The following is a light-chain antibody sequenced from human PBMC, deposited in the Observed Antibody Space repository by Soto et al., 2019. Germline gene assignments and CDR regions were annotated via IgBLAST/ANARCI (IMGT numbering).Light chain of an antibody. J-gene: IGKJ2*01. CDR2: GAS. CDR3: QQYGSSPPFT. V-gene: IGKV3-20*01. Sequence: EIVLTQSPGTLSLSPGERATLSCRASQSVSSNYLAWYQQKPGQAPRLLIYGASNRATGIPDRFSGSGSGTGFTLTISSLEPEDCAVYFWQQYGSSPPFTFGQGTKVEIK. CDR1: QSVSSNY.